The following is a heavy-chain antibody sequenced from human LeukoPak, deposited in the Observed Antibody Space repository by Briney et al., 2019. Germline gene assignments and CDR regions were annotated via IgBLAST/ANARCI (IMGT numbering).Heavy chain of an antibody. J-gene: IGHJ4*02. D-gene: IGHD6-13*01. CDR2: IYHSGST. CDR1: GGSISSSNW. CDR3: ARRGIAAADYFDY. Sequence: PSETLSLTCAVSGGSISSSNWWSWVRQPPGKGLEWIGEIYHSGSTNYNPSLKSRVTISVDKSKNQFSLKLSSVTAADTAVYYCARRGIAAADYFDYWGQGTLVTVSS. V-gene: IGHV4-4*02.